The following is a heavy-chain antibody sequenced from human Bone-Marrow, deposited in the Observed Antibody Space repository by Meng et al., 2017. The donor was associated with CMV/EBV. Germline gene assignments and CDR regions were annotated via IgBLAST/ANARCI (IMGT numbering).Heavy chain of an antibody. CDR1: GFTFSSYG. V-gene: IGHV3-48*04. D-gene: IGHD3-10*01. CDR2: ISSSSSTI. Sequence: GGSLRLSCAASGFTFSSYGMHWVRQAPGKGLEWVSYISSSSSTIYYADSVKGRFTISRDNAKNSLFLQMNSLRAEDTAVYYCARQGEILWFGELLPYFDYWGQGRLVTFDS. J-gene: IGHJ4*02. CDR3: ARQGEILWFGELLPYFDY.